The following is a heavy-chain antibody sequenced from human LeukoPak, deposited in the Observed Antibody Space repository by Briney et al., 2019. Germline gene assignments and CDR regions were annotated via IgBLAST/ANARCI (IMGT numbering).Heavy chain of an antibody. D-gene: IGHD3-3*01. CDR2: MNPNSGNT. CDR1: GYTFTSYD. CDR3: ARASYYDFWSGYFNHNYYYYGMDV. V-gene: IGHV1-8*01. J-gene: IGHJ6*02. Sequence: ASVKVSCKASGYTFTSYDINRVRQATGQGLEWMGWMNPNSGNTGYAQKFQGRVTMTRNTSISTAYMELSSLRSEDTAVYYCARASYYDFWSGYFNHNYYYYGMDVWGQGTTVTVSS.